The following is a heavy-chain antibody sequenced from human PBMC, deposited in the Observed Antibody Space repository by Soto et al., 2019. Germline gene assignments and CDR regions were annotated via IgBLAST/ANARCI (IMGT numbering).Heavy chain of an antibody. D-gene: IGHD4-4*01. Sequence: GGSLRLSCAASGFTFSSYAMHWVRQAPGKGLEWVAVISYDGSNKYYADSVKGRFTISRDNSKNTLYLQMNSLRAEDTAVYYCARERTTVTSARYGMDVWGQGTTVTVSS. J-gene: IGHJ6*02. CDR2: ISYDGSNK. CDR3: ARERTTVTSARYGMDV. V-gene: IGHV3-30-3*01. CDR1: GFTFSSYA.